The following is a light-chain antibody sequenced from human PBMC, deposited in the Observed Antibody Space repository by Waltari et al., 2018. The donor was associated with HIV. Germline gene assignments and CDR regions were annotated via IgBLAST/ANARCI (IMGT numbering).Light chain of an antibody. J-gene: IGKJ1*01. CDR2: GGS. Sequence: EVVMTQSPATLSVSPGERATLSCRASQNIANNLTWNQQKPGQPPSLLSFGGSTRATGIPARFSGSGSRTEVTLTISSRQSEDVAVYDCQKYKKWLWKFGQGTRVEIK. CDR3: QKYKKWLWK. V-gene: IGKV3-15*01. CDR1: QNIANN.